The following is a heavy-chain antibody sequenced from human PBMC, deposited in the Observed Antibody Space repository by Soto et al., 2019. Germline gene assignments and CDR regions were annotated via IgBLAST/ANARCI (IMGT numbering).Heavy chain of an antibody. CDR2: IYYSGST. CDR1: GGSISSYY. V-gene: IGHV4-59*01. CDR3: ARVGGYSYGDYYFDY. J-gene: IGHJ4*02. Sequence: SETLSLTCTVSGGSISSYYWSWIRQPPGKGLEWIGYIYYSGSTNYNPSLKSRVTISVDTSKNQFSLKLSSVTAADTAVYYCARVGGYSYGDYYFDYWGQGPLVTVS. D-gene: IGHD5-18*01.